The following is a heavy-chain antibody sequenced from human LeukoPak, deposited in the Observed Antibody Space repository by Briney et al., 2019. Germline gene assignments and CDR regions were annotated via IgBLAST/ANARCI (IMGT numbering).Heavy chain of an antibody. Sequence: GASVKVSCKVSGYTLTELSMHWVRQAPGKGLEWMGGFDPEDGETIYAQKFQGRVTMTEDTSTDTAYMELSSLRPEDTAVYYCATGDWNDSNFDYWGQGTLVTVSS. D-gene: IGHD1-1*01. V-gene: IGHV1-24*01. J-gene: IGHJ4*02. CDR1: GYTLTELS. CDR3: ATGDWNDSNFDY. CDR2: FDPEDGET.